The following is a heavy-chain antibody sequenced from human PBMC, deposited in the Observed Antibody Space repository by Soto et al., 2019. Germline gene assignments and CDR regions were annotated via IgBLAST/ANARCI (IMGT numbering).Heavy chain of an antibody. Sequence: GGSLRLSCAASGFTFSSYSMNWVRQAPGKGLEWVSYISSSSSTIYYADSVKGRFTISRDNAKNSLYLQMNSLRAEDTAVYYCARVGAVTPWFGESTHDAFDIWGQGTMVTVS. V-gene: IGHV3-48*01. CDR3: ARVGAVTPWFGESTHDAFDI. J-gene: IGHJ3*02. CDR2: ISSSSSTI. CDR1: GFTFSSYS. D-gene: IGHD3-10*01.